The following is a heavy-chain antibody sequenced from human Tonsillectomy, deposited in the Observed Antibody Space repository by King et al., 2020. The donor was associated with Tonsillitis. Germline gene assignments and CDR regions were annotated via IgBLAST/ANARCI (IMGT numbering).Heavy chain of an antibody. CDR3: AREGPTSGRAGAFDY. V-gene: IGHV3-30*04. CDR2: MSHIDNSK. J-gene: IGHJ4*02. D-gene: IGHD6-19*01. Sequence: VQLVESGGGVVLPGGSLRLSCAASGLPFSNIIMHWVRQAPGKGLEWVAGMSHIDNSKYYADSVKGRFTVSKDNSLNTIYLQPDSLRAEDTAVYFCAREGPTSGRAGAFDYWGPGTLVTVSS. CDR1: GLPFSNII.